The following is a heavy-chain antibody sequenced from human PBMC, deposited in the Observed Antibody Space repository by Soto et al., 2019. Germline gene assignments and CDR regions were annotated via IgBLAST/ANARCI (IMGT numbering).Heavy chain of an antibody. J-gene: IGHJ4*02. D-gene: IGHD1-26*01. CDR2: IIPIFGTA. CDR3: VRDDVGVGIDY. V-gene: IGHV1-69*13. CDR1: GGTFSSYA. Sequence: SVKVSCKASGGTFSSYAISWVRQAPGQGLEWMGGIIPIFGTANYAQKFQGRVTITADESTSTAYMELNSLRAEDTAVYYCVRDDVGVGIDYWGLGTLVTVSS.